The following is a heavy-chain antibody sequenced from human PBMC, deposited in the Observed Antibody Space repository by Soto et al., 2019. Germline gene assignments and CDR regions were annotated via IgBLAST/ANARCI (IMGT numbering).Heavy chain of an antibody. Sequence: ASVKVSCKASGYTFTSYYMHWVRQAPGQGLEWMGIINPSGGSTSYAQKFQGRLTMTRDTSTSTVYMELSSLRSEDTAVYYCARDSVTLVRGVLPYLDDWGKGTPVPVSS. D-gene: IGHD3-10*01. CDR2: INPSGGST. CDR3: ARDSVTLVRGVLPYLDD. J-gene: IGHJ4*02. CDR1: GYTFTSYY. V-gene: IGHV1-46*01.